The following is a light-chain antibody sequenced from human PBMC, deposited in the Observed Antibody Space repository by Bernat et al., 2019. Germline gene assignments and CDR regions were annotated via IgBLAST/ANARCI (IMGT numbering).Light chain of an antibody. CDR1: SSDIGSYNY. CDR2: AVA. J-gene: IGLJ1*01. CDR3: SSYTRSATYV. V-gene: IGLV2-14*03. Sequence: QSALTQPASVSGSPGQSITISCIGTSSDIGSYNYVSWYQQHPGKASNLLIYAVANRPSGVSNRFSASKSGNTASLTISGLQAEDESDYYCSSYTRSATYVFGTGTKVTVL.